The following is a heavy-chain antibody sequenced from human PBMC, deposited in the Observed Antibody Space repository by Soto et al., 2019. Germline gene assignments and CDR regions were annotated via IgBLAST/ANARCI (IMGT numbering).Heavy chain of an antibody. CDR3: ARSQGSSTSLEIYYYYYYGMDV. D-gene: IGHD2-2*01. V-gene: IGHV1-69*01. Sequence: QGQLVQSGAEVKKPGSSVKVSCKASGGTFGSYAISWVRQAPGQGLEWMGGIIPIPGTANYAQKFQGRVTIAADESTSTAYMELSSLRSEDTAVYYCARSQGSSTSLEIYYYYYYGMDVWGQGTTVIVSS. CDR1: GGTFGSYA. J-gene: IGHJ6*02. CDR2: IIPIPGTA.